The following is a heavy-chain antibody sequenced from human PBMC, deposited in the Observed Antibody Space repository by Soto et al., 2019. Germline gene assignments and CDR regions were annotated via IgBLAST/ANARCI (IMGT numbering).Heavy chain of an antibody. V-gene: IGHV3-74*01. CDR2: IASDGSST. J-gene: IGHJ4*02. CDR3: ASAPLSAYTYTVGH. Sequence: EVQLVESGGGLVQPGGSLRLSCAASGFTFSNYWMHWVRQAPGKGLVWVSRIASDGSSTTYADSVKGRFTISRDNAKNTLYLQMNSLRAEDTAVYYCASAPLSAYTYTVGHWGQGTLVTVSS. CDR1: GFTFSNYW. D-gene: IGHD5-18*01.